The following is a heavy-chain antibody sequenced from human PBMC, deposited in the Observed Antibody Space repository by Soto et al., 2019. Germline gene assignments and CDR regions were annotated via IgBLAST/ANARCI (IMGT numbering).Heavy chain of an antibody. Sequence: ASVKVSCKASGYTFTSYYMHWVRQAPGQGFEWMGIINPTDGITTYAQNFQDRVTMTRDTSTTSVYMELRSLRSDDTAVYYCAKSMGVPQWGQGTVVTVSS. CDR1: GYTFTSYY. J-gene: IGHJ1*01. D-gene: IGHD3-10*01. CDR2: INPTDGIT. V-gene: IGHV1-46*01. CDR3: AKSMGVPQ.